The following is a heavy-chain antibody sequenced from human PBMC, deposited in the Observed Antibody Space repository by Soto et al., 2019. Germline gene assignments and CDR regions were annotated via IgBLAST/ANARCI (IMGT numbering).Heavy chain of an antibody. J-gene: IGHJ4*02. D-gene: IGHD1-26*01. CDR1: GYTFTSYD. Sequence: QVQLVQSGAEVKKPGASVKVSCKASGYTFTSYDINWVRQATGQGLEWMGWMNPNSGNTGYAQKFQGRVTMTRNTSINTAYMGLSGLGSEDTAGYYCARDKVGAIDYWGQGTLVTVSS. CDR2: MNPNSGNT. V-gene: IGHV1-8*01. CDR3: ARDKVGAIDY.